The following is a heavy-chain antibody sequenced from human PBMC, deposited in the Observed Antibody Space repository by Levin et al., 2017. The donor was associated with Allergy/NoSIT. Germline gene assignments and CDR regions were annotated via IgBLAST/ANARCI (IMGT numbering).Heavy chain of an antibody. CDR3: ARARRVAAAGTATYYFDY. D-gene: IGHD6-13*01. Sequence: PSETLSLTCAISGASVSSNSAAWNWIRQSPSRGLEWLGRTYYRSKWYNDYALSVKSRITINPDTSKNQFSLQLNSVTPEDTAVYYCARARRVAAAGTATYYFDYWGQGTLVTVSS. J-gene: IGHJ4*02. CDR1: GASVSSNSAA. V-gene: IGHV6-1*01. CDR2: TYYRSKWYN.